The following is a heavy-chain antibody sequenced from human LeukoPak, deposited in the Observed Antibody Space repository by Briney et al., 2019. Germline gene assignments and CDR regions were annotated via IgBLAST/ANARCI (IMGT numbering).Heavy chain of an antibody. CDR3: ARKGGYYDSSGYYYDYDAFDI. V-gene: IGHV4-39*07. CDR1: GGSISSSTLY. J-gene: IGHJ3*02. Sequence: SETLSLTCTVSGGSISSSTLYWGWIRQPPGKGLEWIGSLYYSGSTNYNPSLKSRVTISIDTSKNQFSLKLSSVTAADTAVYYCARKGGYYDSSGYYYDYDAFDIWGQGTMVTVSS. CDR2: LYYSGST. D-gene: IGHD3-22*01.